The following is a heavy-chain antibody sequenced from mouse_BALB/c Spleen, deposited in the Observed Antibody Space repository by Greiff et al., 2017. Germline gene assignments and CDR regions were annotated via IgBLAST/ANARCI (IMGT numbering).Heavy chain of an antibody. CDR3: GTDDYGGPSYAMDY. CDR2: INPYNGDT. J-gene: IGHJ4*01. D-gene: IGHD2-4*01. V-gene: IGHV1-37*01. Sequence: EVQLQESGPELVKPGASVKISCKASGYSFTGYFMNWVKQSHGKSLEWIGRINPYNGDTFYNQKFKGKATLTVDKSSSTAHMELLSLTSEDSAVYYCGTDDYGGPSYAMDYWGQGTSVTVSS. CDR1: GYSFTGYF.